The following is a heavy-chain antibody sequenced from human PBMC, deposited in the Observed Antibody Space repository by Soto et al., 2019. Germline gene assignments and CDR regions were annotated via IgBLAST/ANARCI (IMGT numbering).Heavy chain of an antibody. V-gene: IGHV3-30-3*01. J-gene: IGHJ4*02. Sequence: QVQLVESGGGVVQPGRSLRLSCAASGFTFSNYIMHWVRQAPGKGLEWVAIILHDGNNKYYADSVKGRFTISRDNSKNTQYLQMKSLRTEDTAIYYCASDDEGGSYCDLGYWGQGTLVTVSS. CDR1: GFTFSNYI. CDR2: ILHDGNNK. CDR3: ASDDEGGSYCDLGY. D-gene: IGHD3-10*01.